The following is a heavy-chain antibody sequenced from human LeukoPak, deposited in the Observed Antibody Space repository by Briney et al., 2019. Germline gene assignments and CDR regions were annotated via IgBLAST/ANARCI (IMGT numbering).Heavy chain of an antibody. J-gene: IGHJ4*02. CDR3: ARRDPTTVTAFDY. Sequence: GESLKISCRFSGFDFTRDWIGWVRLMPGKGLEWMGIIFPGDSDTRYSPSFQGQVTLSADKSISTAYLQWSSLKASDTAIYYCARRDPTTVTAFDYWGQGTLVTVSS. D-gene: IGHD4-17*01. CDR2: IFPGDSDT. CDR1: GFDFTRDW. V-gene: IGHV5-51*01.